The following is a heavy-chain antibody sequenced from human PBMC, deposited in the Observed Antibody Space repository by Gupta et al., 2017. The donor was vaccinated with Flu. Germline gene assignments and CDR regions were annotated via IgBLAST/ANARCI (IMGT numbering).Heavy chain of an antibody. CDR2: ITNNGGST. V-gene: IGHV3-23*01. J-gene: IGHJ4*02. D-gene: IGHD1-1*01. Sequence: EVQLLESAGGLVQPGGSLRLSCAASGFTFSSYAMSWVRQAPGKGLEYVSVITNNGGSTYYADSVKGRFTISRDNSKNTLYLQMNSLRAEDTAIYYCAANWNLDYWGQGTLITVSS. CDR1: GFTFSSYA. CDR3: AANWNLDY.